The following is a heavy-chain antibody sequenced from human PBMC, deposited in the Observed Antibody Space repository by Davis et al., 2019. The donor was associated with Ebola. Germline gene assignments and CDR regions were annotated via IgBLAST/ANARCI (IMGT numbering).Heavy chain of an antibody. D-gene: IGHD3-16*01. CDR2: TYYTSKWHN. V-gene: IGHV6-1*01. CDR1: GDSVFGKNGA. J-gene: IGHJ6*02. Sequence: PSETLSLTCAISGDSVFGKNGAWNWIRQSPSRGLEWLGRTYYTSKWHNDYGESVKSRISINQDTSKNQLPLQLNSVTPEDAAVYYCVRGWGRSGLDVWGQGTTVTVSS. CDR3: VRGWGRSGLDV.